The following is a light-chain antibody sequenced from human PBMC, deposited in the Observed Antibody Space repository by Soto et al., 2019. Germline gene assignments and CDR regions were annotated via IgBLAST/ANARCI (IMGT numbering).Light chain of an antibody. V-gene: IGLV2-23*01. CDR1: SSDVGCYNL. CDR2: EGS. CDR3: CSYAGSSTYV. J-gene: IGLJ1*01. Sequence: QSALTQPASVSGSPGQSVTISCTGNSSDVGCYNLVSWYQQHPGKAPKLMIYEGSKRPSGVSNRFSGSKSGNTASLTISGLQAEDEADYYCCSYAGSSTYVFGTGTKLTVL.